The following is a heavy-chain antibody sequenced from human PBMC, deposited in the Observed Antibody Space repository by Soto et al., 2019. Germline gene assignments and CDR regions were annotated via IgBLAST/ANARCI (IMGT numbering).Heavy chain of an antibody. J-gene: IGHJ2*01. CDR2: INPKRGGT. V-gene: IGHV1-2*02. Sequence: QVQLVQSGAEVKKPGASVKVSCTTYGYTFSDYFLHWVRQAPGQWPEWMGFINPKRGGTEYAQKFQGRVMKTRDTPSSSVYMDLSGRTSGDTAIYYCARDSGIPGRYWYFGLWGRGTLVTVSS. CDR3: ARDSGIPGRYWYFGL. D-gene: IGHD2-21*01. CDR1: GYTFSDYF.